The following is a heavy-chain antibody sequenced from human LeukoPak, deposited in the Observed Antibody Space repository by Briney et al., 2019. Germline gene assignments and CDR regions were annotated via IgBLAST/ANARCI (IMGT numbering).Heavy chain of an antibody. CDR3: AREARGWSGFDY. V-gene: IGHV4-4*07. CDR2: IYTTGNT. CDR1: GGSISSYY. Sequence: SETLSLTCSVSGGSISSYYWSWIRQAAGKGREWIGRIYTTGNTDYNPSLKSRVTMSVDTSKNQFSLNLSSVTAADTAVYYCAREARGWSGFDYWGQGTLVTVSS. J-gene: IGHJ4*02. D-gene: IGHD3-3*01.